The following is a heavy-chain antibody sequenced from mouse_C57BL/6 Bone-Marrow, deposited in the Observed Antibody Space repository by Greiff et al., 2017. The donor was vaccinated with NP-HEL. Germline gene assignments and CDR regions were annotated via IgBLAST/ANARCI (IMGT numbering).Heavy chain of an antibody. CDR1: GYSITSGYY. V-gene: IGHV3-6*01. CDR2: ISYDGSN. Sequence: EVQLVESGPGLVKPSQSLSLTCSVTGYSITSGYYWNWIRQFPGNKLEWMGYISYDGSNNYNPSLKNRISITRDTSTNTFFLKLNSVTTEDTATYYCARERNLLPYFDYWGQGTTLTVSS. D-gene: IGHD1-1*01. J-gene: IGHJ2*01. CDR3: ARERNLLPYFDY.